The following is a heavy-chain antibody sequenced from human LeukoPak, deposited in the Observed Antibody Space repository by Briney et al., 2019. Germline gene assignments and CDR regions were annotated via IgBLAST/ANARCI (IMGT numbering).Heavy chain of an antibody. CDR3: ARPREAGSSSGWYFDN. J-gene: IGHJ4*02. CDR1: GFTFSTYP. Sequence: GGSLRLSCAASGFTFSTYPMHWVRQASGKGLEWVAVISYDGFNKFYADSVKGRFTISRDDSKNTLFLQMNSLRTEDTAVYHCARPREAGSSSGWYFDNWGQGTLVTVSS. D-gene: IGHD6-19*01. V-gene: IGHV3-30-3*01. CDR2: ISYDGFNK.